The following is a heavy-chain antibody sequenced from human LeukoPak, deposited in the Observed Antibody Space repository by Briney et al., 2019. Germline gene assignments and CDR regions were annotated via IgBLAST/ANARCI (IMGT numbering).Heavy chain of an antibody. Sequence: PSETLSLTCTVSGGSISSYYWSWIRQPPGKGLEWIGYIYYSGSTNYNPSLKSRVTISVDTSKNQFSLKLSSVTAADTAVYYCARGLCDFWSGDLGPYFDYWGQGTLVTVSS. V-gene: IGHV4-59*01. CDR3: ARGLCDFWSGDLGPYFDY. J-gene: IGHJ4*02. D-gene: IGHD3-3*01. CDR2: IYYSGST. CDR1: GGSISSYY.